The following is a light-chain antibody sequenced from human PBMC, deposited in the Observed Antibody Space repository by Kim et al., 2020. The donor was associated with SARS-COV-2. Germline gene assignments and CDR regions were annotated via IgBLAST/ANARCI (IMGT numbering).Light chain of an antibody. J-gene: IGKJ1*01. CDR1: QGISNS. Sequence: ASVGDRVTITCRASQGISNSLAWYQQKPGNVPKVLIYDASTLHSGVPSRFSGSGSGTDFTLTISSLQPEDVATYYCQKYNAAPWTFGQGTKVDIK. CDR3: QKYNAAPWT. CDR2: DAS. V-gene: IGKV1-27*01.